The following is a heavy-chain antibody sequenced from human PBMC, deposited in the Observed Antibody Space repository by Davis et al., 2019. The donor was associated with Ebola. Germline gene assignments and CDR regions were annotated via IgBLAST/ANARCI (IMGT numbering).Heavy chain of an antibody. CDR1: GGPISSYY. J-gene: IGHJ6*02. D-gene: IGHD4-17*01. Sequence: SETLSLTCTVSGGPISSYYWSWIRQPPGKGLEWIGYIYYSGSANYNPSLKSRVTISVDTSKNQFSLKLSSVTAADTAVYYCARGMTTVTTDYYYYGMDVWGQGTTVTVSS. CDR3: ARGMTTVTTDYYYYGMDV. V-gene: IGHV4-59*12. CDR2: IYYSGSA.